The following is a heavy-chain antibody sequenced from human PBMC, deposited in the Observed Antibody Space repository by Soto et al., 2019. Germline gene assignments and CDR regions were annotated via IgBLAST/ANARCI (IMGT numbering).Heavy chain of an antibody. V-gene: IGHV3-23*01. CDR3: AKAKGRSNFYYSGLDV. J-gene: IGHJ6*02. D-gene: IGHD1-26*01. Sequence: LRLSCAASGFTFGSYGMTWVRQAPGKGLECVSGITAATGTTYYADSVKGRFTISRDLSTNTLFLQMNSLRAADSAVYYCAKAKGRSNFYYSGLDVWGQGTTVTVSS. CDR2: ITAATGTT. CDR1: GFTFGSYG.